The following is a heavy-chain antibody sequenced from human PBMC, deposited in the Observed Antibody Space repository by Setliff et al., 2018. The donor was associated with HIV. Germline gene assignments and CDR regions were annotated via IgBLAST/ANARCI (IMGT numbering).Heavy chain of an antibody. D-gene: IGHD2-21*02. J-gene: IGHJ4*02. CDR3: ARGQYCGGDCYSV. CDR1: GYTFTSYD. Sequence: ASVKVSCKASGYTFTSYDINWVRQATGQGLEWMGWINPNSGDTNYAQKFQGRVTMTRDTSISTAYMELSRLRSDDTAVYYCARGQYCGGDCYSVWGQGTLVTVSS. V-gene: IGHV1-2*02. CDR2: INPNSGDT.